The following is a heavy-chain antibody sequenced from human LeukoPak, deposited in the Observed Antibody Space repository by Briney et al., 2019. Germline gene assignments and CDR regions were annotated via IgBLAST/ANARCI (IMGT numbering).Heavy chain of an antibody. J-gene: IGHJ4*02. Sequence: PSETLSLTCTVSGGSISSDYWSWIRQPPGKGLEWIGNIYYSGSTKYNPSLKSRVTISVDTSKNHFSLKLSSVTAADTAVYYCARHGNYYDSSGYNYYFDYWGQGTLGTVSS. D-gene: IGHD3-22*01. CDR3: ARHGNYYDSSGYNYYFDY. CDR1: GGSISSDY. V-gene: IGHV4-59*08. CDR2: IYYSGST.